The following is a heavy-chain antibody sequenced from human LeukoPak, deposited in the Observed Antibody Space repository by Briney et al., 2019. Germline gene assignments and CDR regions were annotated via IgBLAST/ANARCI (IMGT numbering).Heavy chain of an antibody. CDR2: IRNVGYDK. CDR3: AEDGDWAFDP. Sequence: GGSLRLSCAASGFTFDVYTMHWVRQAPGKGLEWVAFIRNVGYDKYYADSVKGRFFISRDNSKNTLSLQMNSLRVEDTAVYYCAEDGDWAFDPWAHGTLVSVSS. V-gene: IGHV3-30*02. J-gene: IGHJ5*02. CDR1: GFTFDVYT. D-gene: IGHD2-21*02.